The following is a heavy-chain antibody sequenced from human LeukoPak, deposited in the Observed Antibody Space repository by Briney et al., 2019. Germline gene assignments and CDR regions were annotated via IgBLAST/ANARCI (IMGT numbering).Heavy chain of an antibody. Sequence: PGGSLRLSCAASGFTFSNAWMSWVRQAPGKGLEWVGRIKSKTDGGTTDYAAPVKGRFTISRDDSKNTLYPQMNSLKTEDTAVYYCTSPGYCSGGSCYRNDYWGQGTLVTVSS. CDR3: TSPGYCSGGSCYRNDY. CDR2: IKSKTDGGTT. D-gene: IGHD2-15*01. J-gene: IGHJ4*02. V-gene: IGHV3-15*01. CDR1: GFTFSNAW.